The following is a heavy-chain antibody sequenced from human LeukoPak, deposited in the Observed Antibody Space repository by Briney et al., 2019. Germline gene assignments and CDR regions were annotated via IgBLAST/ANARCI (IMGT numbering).Heavy chain of an antibody. V-gene: IGHV3-23*01. CDR1: GFTFTSYA. CDR3: ASRPGSERLFSFYL. CDR2: ISTSGDTT. D-gene: IGHD1-1*01. Sequence: PGGSQRLSCAASGFTFTSYAMSWVRQAPEKGLEWISSISTSGDTTYYADSVKGRFTISRDNSKNTLFLQMNSLRAEDSAVYYCASRPGSERLFSFYLWGQGTLVTVSS. J-gene: IGHJ5*02.